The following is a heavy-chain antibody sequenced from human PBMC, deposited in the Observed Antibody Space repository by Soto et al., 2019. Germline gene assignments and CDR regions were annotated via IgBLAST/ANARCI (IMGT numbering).Heavy chain of an antibody. CDR2: ISYDGSNK. Sequence: HPGGSLRLSCAASGFTFSSYAMHWVRQAPGKGLEWVAVISYDGSNKYYADSVKGRFTISRDNSKNTLYLQMNSLRAEDTAVYYCARLDTAMVTGDYWGQGTLVTVPQ. D-gene: IGHD5-18*01. V-gene: IGHV3-30-3*01. CDR3: ARLDTAMVTGDY. J-gene: IGHJ4*02. CDR1: GFTFSSYA.